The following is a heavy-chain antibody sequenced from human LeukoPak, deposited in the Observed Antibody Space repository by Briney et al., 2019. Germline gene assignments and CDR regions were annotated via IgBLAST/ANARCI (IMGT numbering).Heavy chain of an antibody. Sequence: GASVKVSCKASGGTFSSYAISWVRQAPGQGLEWMGGIIPIFGTANYAQKFQGRVTITADESTSTAYMELRSLRSDDTAVYYCATGRNDYDAFDVWGQGTMVTVSS. V-gene: IGHV1-69*13. CDR1: GGTFSSYA. CDR2: IIPIFGTA. D-gene: IGHD4-11*01. J-gene: IGHJ3*01. CDR3: ATGRNDYDAFDV.